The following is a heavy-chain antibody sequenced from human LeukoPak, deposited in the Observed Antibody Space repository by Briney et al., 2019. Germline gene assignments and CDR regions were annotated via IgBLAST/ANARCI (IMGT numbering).Heavy chain of an antibody. CDR2: MYYSGTT. CDR3: ARDSGSYYFDF. Sequence: SQTLSLTCTASGGSISSGGNYWSWIRQHPGTGLEWIVFMYYSGTTYYNPSLKSRVTISVDTSKNQFSLRLSSVTAADTAVYYCARDSGSYYFDFWGQGTLVTVSS. D-gene: IGHD1-26*01. J-gene: IGHJ4*02. V-gene: IGHV4-31*03. CDR1: GGSISSGGNY.